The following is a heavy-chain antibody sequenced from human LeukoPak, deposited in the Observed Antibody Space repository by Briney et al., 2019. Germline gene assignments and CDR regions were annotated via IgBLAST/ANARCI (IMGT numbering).Heavy chain of an antibody. CDR1: GYTFTGYY. CDR3: ARELLAAGRWGAFDI. J-gene: IGHJ3*02. Sequence: ASVTVSCKASGYTFTGYYMHWVRQAPGQGLEWMGWINPNSGDTNYAQKFQGRVTMTRDTSISTAYMELSRLRSDDTAVYYCARELLAAGRWGAFDIWGQGTTVTVSS. D-gene: IGHD6-13*01. CDR2: INPNSGDT. V-gene: IGHV1-2*02.